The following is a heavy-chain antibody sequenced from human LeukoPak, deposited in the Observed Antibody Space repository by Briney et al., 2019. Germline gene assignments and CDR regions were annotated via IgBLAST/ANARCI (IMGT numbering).Heavy chain of an antibody. Sequence: GGSLRLSCAASGFTFSSYSMNWVRQAPGKGLEWVSSISSGSSYIYYADSVKGRFTISRDNSENTLYLQMNSLRAEDTAVYYCAKDLAGSLSYFDYWGQGTLVTVSS. CDR1: GFTFSSYS. CDR3: AKDLAGSLSYFDY. J-gene: IGHJ4*02. D-gene: IGHD1-26*01. V-gene: IGHV3-21*04. CDR2: ISSGSSYI.